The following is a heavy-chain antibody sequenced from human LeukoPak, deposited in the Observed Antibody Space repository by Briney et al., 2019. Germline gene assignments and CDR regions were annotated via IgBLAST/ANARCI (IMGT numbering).Heavy chain of an antibody. CDR2: INPKNGGT. J-gene: IGHJ4*02. V-gene: IGHV1-2*02. Sequence: ASVKVSCKASGYTFTIYYFHWVRQAPGQGLEWMGWINPKNGGTKYAQNFQGRVTMTRDTSISTGYMELSRLTSDDTAVYSCARGGLPASFDYWGLGTLVTVSS. CDR3: ARGGLPASFDY. D-gene: IGHD2-21*01. CDR1: GYTFTIYY.